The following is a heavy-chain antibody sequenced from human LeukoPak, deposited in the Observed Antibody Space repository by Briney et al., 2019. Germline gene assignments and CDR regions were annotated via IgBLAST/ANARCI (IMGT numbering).Heavy chain of an antibody. CDR1: GFTFSSYA. CDR2: ISGSGGST. D-gene: IGHD2-2*01. Sequence: GGSLRLSCAASGFTFSSYAMSWVRQAPGKGLEWVSAISGSGGSTYYADSVKGRFAISRDNSKNTLYLQMNSLRAEDTAVYYCAKVYCSSTSCYGWVDYWGQGTLVTVSS. CDR3: AKVYCSSTSCYGWVDY. J-gene: IGHJ4*02. V-gene: IGHV3-23*01.